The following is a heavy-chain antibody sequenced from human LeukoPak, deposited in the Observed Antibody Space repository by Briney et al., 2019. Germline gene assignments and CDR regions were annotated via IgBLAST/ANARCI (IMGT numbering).Heavy chain of an antibody. CDR2: IVVGSGNT. Sequence: GASVKVSCKASGFTFTSSAMQGVRQARGQRLEWIGWIVVGSGNTNYAQKFQERVTITRDMSTSTAYMELSSLRSEDTAVYYCAADNIISLVAAAGTRAFDIWGQGTMVTVSS. V-gene: IGHV1-58*02. CDR3: AADNIISLVAAAGTRAFDI. J-gene: IGHJ3*02. D-gene: IGHD6-13*01. CDR1: GFTFTSSA.